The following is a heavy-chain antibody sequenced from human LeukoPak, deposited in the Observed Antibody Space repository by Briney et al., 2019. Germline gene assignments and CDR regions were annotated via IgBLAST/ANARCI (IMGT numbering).Heavy chain of an antibody. CDR3: AKHIGYSGYGNWFDP. J-gene: IGHJ5*02. D-gene: IGHD5-12*01. Sequence: PGGPLRLSCAASGFTFSSHAMSGVRQAPGKGLEWVSAISGSGGSTYYADSVKGRFTISRDNSKNTLYLQMNSLRAEDTAVYYCAKHIGYSGYGNWFDPWGQGTLVTVSS. CDR1: GFTFSSHA. V-gene: IGHV3-23*01. CDR2: ISGSGGST.